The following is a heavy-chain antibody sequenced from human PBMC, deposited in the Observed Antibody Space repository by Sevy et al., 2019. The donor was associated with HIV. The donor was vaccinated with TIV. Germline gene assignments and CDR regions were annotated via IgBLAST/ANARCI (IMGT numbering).Heavy chain of an antibody. CDR1: GFTFSSYW. CDR2: IKQDGSGK. V-gene: IGHV3-7*03. D-gene: IGHD2-2*01. J-gene: IGHJ4*02. CDR3: AREGYCSSTSCYASRVYYFDY. Sequence: GGSLRLSCAASGFTFSSYWMSWVRQAPGKGLEWVANIKQDGSGKYYVDSVKGRFTISRDNAKNSLYLQMNSLRAEDTAVYYCAREGYCSSTSCYASRVYYFDYWGQGTLVTVSS.